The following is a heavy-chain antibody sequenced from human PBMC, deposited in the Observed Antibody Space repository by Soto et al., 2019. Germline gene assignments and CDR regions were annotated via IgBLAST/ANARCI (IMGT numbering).Heavy chain of an antibody. V-gene: IGHV1-69*13. CDR3: ARIVVVPAAITLFYYGMDV. J-gene: IGHJ6*02. D-gene: IGHD2-2*01. CDR1: GGTFSSYA. CDR2: IIPIFGTA. Sequence: SVKVSCKASGGTFSSYAIRWVRQAPGRGLELMGGIIPIFGTANYAQKFQGRVTITADESTSTAYMELSSLRSEDTAVYYCARIVVVPAAITLFYYGMDVWGQGTTVTVYS.